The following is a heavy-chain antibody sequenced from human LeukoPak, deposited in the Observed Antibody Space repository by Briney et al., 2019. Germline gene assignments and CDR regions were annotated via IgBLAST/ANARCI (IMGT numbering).Heavy chain of an antibody. Sequence: SETLSLTCTVSGDSISSYYWSWVRQPPGKGLEWIGYIYYTGSTNYNPSLKSRVPISVATSKNQFSLKLSSVTASDTAVYYCARAFSSGWYPYSIGGLWFDYWGRGTLVTVSS. D-gene: IGHD6-19*01. CDR2: IYYTGST. CDR1: GDSISSYY. J-gene: IGHJ4*01. V-gene: IGHV4-59*01. CDR3: ARAFSSGWYPYSIGGLWFDY.